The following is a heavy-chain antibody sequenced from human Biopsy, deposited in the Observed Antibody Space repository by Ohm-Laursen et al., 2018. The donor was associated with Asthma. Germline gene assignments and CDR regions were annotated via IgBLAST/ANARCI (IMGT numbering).Heavy chain of an antibody. J-gene: IGHJ6*02. CDR2: IMTGFGTT. V-gene: IGHV1-69*13. CDR3: ARCQVGYSSGWSLLLKKIYYSGMDV. CDR1: GGTFSNFA. Sequence: ASVKVSCNAPGGTFSNFAISWVRQAPGQGLEWLGGIMTGFGTTNHAKKVQGRVTITADESTSTAYMEVTSLRSEDTAIYYCARCQVGYSSGWSLLLKKIYYSGMDVWGQGTAVTVSS. D-gene: IGHD6-19*01.